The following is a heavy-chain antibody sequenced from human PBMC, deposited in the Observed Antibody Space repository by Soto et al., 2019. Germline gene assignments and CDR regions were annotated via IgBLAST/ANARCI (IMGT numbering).Heavy chain of an antibody. CDR2: ISAYNGNT. CDR1: GYTFTSYG. V-gene: IGHV1-18*01. Sequence: ASVKVSCKASGYTFTSYGISWVRQAPGQGLEWMGWISAYNGNTNYAQKLQGRATMTTDTSTSTAYMELRSLRSDDTAVYYCARGVAVAGTDYYYYYGMDVWGQGTTVTVSS. D-gene: IGHD6-19*01. CDR3: ARGVAVAGTDYYYYYGMDV. J-gene: IGHJ6*02.